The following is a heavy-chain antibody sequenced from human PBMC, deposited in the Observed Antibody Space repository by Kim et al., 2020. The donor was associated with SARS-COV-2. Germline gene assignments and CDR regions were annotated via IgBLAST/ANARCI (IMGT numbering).Heavy chain of an antibody. D-gene: IGHD2-8*01. Sequence: ASVTVSCKASGYTFTGYYIHWVRQAPGQGLEWMGWINPISGGTNYAQKFQGRVTMTSDTSITTANMELNRLTSDDTAVYFCARGDAGVSDYWGQGTLVTV. V-gene: IGHV1-2*02. CDR2: INPISGGT. CDR3: ARGDAGVSDY. J-gene: IGHJ4*02. CDR1: GYTFTGYY.